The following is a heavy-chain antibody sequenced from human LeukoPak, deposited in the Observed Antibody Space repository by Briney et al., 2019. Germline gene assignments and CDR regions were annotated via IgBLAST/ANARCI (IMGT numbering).Heavy chain of an antibody. Sequence: GSLRLSCAASGFTFSSYAMSWVRQPPGKGLEWIGEINHSGSTNYNPSLKSRVTISVDTSKNQFSLKLSSVTAADTAVYYCARGSPRVTMIVVVIRRNAFDIWGQGTMVTVSS. V-gene: IGHV4-34*01. D-gene: IGHD3-22*01. CDR2: INHSGST. CDR1: GFTFSSYA. CDR3: ARGSPRVTMIVVVIRRNAFDI. J-gene: IGHJ3*02.